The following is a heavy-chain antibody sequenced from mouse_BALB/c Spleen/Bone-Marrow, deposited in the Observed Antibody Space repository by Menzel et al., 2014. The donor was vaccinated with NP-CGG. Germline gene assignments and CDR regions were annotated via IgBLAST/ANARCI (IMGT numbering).Heavy chain of an antibody. J-gene: IGHJ3*01. D-gene: IGHD2-14*01. CDR3: ARSYYRYDVIVY. Sequence: QVQLQQSGAELVKPGASVKLSCKASGYTFTSYWMHWVKQGPGQGLEWIGEINPSNGRTNYNEKFKSKATLTVDKSSSTAYMQLSSLTSEDSAVYYCARSYYRYDVIVYWGQGTLVTVSA. CDR1: GYTFTSYW. CDR2: INPSNGRT. V-gene: IGHV1S81*02.